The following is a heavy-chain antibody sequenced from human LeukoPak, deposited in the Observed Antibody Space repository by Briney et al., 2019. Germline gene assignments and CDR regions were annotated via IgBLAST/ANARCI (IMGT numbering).Heavy chain of an antibody. Sequence: SETLSLTCTVSGGSISSSTYYWGWIRQPPGKGLEWIGSIYYSGTTYYNPSLKSRVTISVDTSKNQFSLKLTSVTAADTAVYYCARGSGNALYYFMDVWGNGTTATVSS. J-gene: IGHJ6*03. D-gene: IGHD1-1*01. CDR2: IYYSGTT. V-gene: IGHV4-39*01. CDR1: GGSISSSTYY. CDR3: ARGSGNALYYFMDV.